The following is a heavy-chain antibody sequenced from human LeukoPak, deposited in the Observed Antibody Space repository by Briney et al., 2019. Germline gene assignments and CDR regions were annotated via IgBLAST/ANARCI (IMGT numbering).Heavy chain of an antibody. CDR3: ARSRVGATGDAFDI. CDR1: GGSISSGSYY. CDR2: IYTSGST. J-gene: IGHJ3*02. V-gene: IGHV4-61*02. D-gene: IGHD1-26*01. Sequence: PSQPLSLTCTVSGGSISSGSYYWSWIRQPAGKGLEWIGRIYTSGSTNYNPSLKSRVTISVDTSKNQFSLKLSSVTAADTAVYYCARSRVGATGDAFDIWGQGTMVTVSS.